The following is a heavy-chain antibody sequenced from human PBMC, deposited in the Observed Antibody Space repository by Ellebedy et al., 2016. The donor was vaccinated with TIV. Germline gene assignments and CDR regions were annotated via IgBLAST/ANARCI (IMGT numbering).Heavy chain of an antibody. CDR1: GFTFTSSA. V-gene: IGHV1-46*01. J-gene: IGHJ4*02. CDR3: ARDGLRGYSYGPSGY. D-gene: IGHD5-18*01. Sequence: ASVKVSCKASGFTFTSSAVHWVRQAPGQGLEWMGIINPSGGSRREEKKVTGRVTMTRETSTSPVYMELSSLRSEDTAVYYCARDGLRGYSYGPSGYWGQGTLVTVSS. CDR2: INPSGGSR.